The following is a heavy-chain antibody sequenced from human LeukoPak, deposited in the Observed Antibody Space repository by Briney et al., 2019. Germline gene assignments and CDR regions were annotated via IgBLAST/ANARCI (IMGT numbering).Heavy chain of an antibody. Sequence: GSLRLSCAASRFTFTNYAMAWVRHRQATGQGLEWVSEISGSGGSTYYADSVKGRFTISRDNSKNTLYLQMNSLTVEDTAVYYCAKDLSSGWPSSAFDIWGQGTMVTVPS. CDR2: ISGSGGST. CDR1: RFTFTNYA. V-gene: IGHV3-23*01. J-gene: IGHJ3*02. D-gene: IGHD6-19*01. CDR3: AKDLSSGWPSSAFDI.